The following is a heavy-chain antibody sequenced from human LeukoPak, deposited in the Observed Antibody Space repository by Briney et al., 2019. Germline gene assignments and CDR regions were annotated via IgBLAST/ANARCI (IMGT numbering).Heavy chain of an antibody. CDR3: ARSGIAAAGTSFDI. CDR2: IIPIFGTA. V-gene: IGHV1-69*13. CDR1: GYTFTSYG. D-gene: IGHD6-13*01. J-gene: IGHJ3*02. Sequence: SVKVSCKASGYTFTSYGISWVRQAPGQGLEWMGGIIPIFGTANYAQKFQGRVTITADESTSTAYMELSSLRSEDTAVYYCARSGIAAAGTSFDIWGQGTMVTVSS.